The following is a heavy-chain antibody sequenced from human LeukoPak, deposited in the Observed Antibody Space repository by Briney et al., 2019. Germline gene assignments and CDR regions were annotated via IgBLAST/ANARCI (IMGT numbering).Heavy chain of an antibody. D-gene: IGHD2-15*01. V-gene: IGHV3-23*01. CDR2: ISGNGGRT. CDR1: GFTFSSYA. J-gene: IGHJ6*02. CDR3: ASQDRLIVVVVGATVSSDHGMDV. Sequence: GGSLRLSCAASGFTFSSYAMSWVRQAPGKGLEWVSVISGNGGRTHYAGSVKGRLTISRDNSKNTLYLQMNSLRAEDTAVYYCASQDRLIVVVVGATVSSDHGMDVWGQGTTVTVSS.